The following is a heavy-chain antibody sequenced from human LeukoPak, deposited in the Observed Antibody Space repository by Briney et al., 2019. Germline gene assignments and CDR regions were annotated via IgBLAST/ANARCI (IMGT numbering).Heavy chain of an antibody. CDR3: FGSGSYYNIDAFDI. D-gene: IGHD3-10*01. CDR1: GYTFTSYD. CDR2: MNPNSGNT. V-gene: IGHV1-8*01. J-gene: IGHJ3*02. Sequence: GASVTVSCKASGYTFTSYDINWVRQATGQGLEWMGWMNPNSGNTGYAQKFQGRVTMTRNTSISTAYMELSSLRSEDTAVYYCFGSGSYYNIDAFDIWGQGTMVTVSS.